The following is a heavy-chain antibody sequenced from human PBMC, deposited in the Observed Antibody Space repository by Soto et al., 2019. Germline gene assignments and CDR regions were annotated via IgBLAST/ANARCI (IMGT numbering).Heavy chain of an antibody. J-gene: IGHJ6*02. CDR3: ARYRWGGGRYMDV. Sequence: EVQLVESGGGLVQPGGSLRLSCAASGFTFSTYWIHWVRQAPGKGLVWVSRINSDGSSTNYADSVKGRFTISRDNAKNTLFLQMNSQRAEDPAVYYCARYRWGGGRYMDVWGQVTTVTVSS. V-gene: IGHV3-74*01. CDR2: INSDGSST. D-gene: IGHD3-10*01. CDR1: GFTFSTYW.